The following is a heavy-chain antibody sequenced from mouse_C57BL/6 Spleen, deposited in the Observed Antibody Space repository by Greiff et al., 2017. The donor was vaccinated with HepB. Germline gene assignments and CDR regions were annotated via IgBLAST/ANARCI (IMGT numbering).Heavy chain of an antibody. CDR1: GFTFTGYW. J-gene: IGHJ3*01. CDR2: ILPGSGST. Sequence: VQLQESGAELMKPGASVKLSCKATGFTFTGYWIEWVKQRPGHGLEWIGEILPGSGSTNYNEKFKGKATFTTDTSSNTAYIQLSSLATEDSAIYYCAIESYNYDGAWFAYWGQGTLVTVSA. D-gene: IGHD2-12*01. CDR3: AIESYNYDGAWFAY. V-gene: IGHV1-9*01.